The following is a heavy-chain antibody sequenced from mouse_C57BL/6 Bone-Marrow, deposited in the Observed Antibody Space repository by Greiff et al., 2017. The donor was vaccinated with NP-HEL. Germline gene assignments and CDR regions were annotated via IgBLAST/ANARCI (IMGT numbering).Heavy chain of an antibody. CDR2: IRNKANGYTT. CDR1: GFTFTDYY. Sequence: EVKLVESGGGLVQPGGSLSLSCAASGFTFTDYYLSWVRQPPGKALEWLGFIRNKANGYTTEYSASVKGRFTISRDNSQSILYLQMNALRAEDSATYYCASYYGNRFAYWGQGTLVTVSA. V-gene: IGHV7-3*01. CDR3: ASYYGNRFAY. J-gene: IGHJ3*01. D-gene: IGHD2-1*01.